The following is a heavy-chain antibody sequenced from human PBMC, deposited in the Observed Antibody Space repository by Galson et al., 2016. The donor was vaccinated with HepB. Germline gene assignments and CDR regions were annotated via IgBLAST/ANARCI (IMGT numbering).Heavy chain of an antibody. V-gene: IGHV3-7*01. Sequence: LRLSCAASGFTFSSHWMSWVRQAPGRGLEWVANIKQDGSDKHYVDSVKGRFTVSRDNARRSMFLQMESLRVDDTAVYYCARRLSVLVIAARGWGYGMDVWGKGTTVTVSS. D-gene: IGHD2-15*01. CDR2: IKQDGSDK. CDR3: ARRLSVLVIAARGWGYGMDV. J-gene: IGHJ6*04. CDR1: GFTFSSHW.